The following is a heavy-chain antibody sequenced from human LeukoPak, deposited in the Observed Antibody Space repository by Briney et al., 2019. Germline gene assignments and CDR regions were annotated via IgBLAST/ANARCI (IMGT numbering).Heavy chain of an antibody. CDR3: ARDLRRSSHWFDP. Sequence: ASVKVSCKASGYNFPGYDIHWVRQAPGQGFEWMGWINPNNGDTNYAQKFQGRVTMTRDTSVSTAFMELSTLKSDDTAVYYCARDLRRSSHWFDPWGQGTLVTVSS. CDR2: INPNNGDT. D-gene: IGHD6-6*01. CDR1: GYNFPGYD. V-gene: IGHV1-2*02. J-gene: IGHJ5*02.